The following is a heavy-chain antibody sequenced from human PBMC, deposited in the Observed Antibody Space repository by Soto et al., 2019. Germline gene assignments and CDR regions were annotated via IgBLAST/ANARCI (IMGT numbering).Heavy chain of an antibody. CDR1: GFSLSTGGVG. CDR2: IYWNDDK. J-gene: IGHJ5*02. V-gene: IGHV2-5*01. CDR3: AHSAYYDFWSGWASSFDP. D-gene: IGHD3-3*01. Sequence: SGPTLVNPTQTLTLTCTFSGFSLSTGGVGVGWIRQPPGKALEWLALIYWNDDKRYSPSLKSRLTITKDTSKNQVVLTMTNMDPVDTATYYCAHSAYYDFWSGWASSFDPWGQGTLVTVSS.